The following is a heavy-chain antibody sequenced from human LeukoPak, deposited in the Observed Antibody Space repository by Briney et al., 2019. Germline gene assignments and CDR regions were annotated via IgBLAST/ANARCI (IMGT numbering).Heavy chain of an antibody. CDR2: ISAYNGNT. CDR3: AREVGSYGSECFDL. J-gene: IGHJ2*01. Sequence: ASVKVSCKASGYTFTSYGISWVRQAPGQGLEWMGWISAYNGNTNYAQKLQGRVTMTTDTSTSTAYMELRSLRSDDTAVYYCAREVGSYGSECFDLWGRGTLVTVSS. V-gene: IGHV1-18*01. D-gene: IGHD3-10*01. CDR1: GYTFTSYG.